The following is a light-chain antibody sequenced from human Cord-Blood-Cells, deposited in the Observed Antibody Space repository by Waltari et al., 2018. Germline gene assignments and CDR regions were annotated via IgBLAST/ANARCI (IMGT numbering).Light chain of an antibody. J-gene: IGLJ2*01. Sequence: QLVLTQSPSASASLGASVKLTCPLSSGHSSYDIAWHQQQPEKGPRYLMKLNSDGSHSKGDGIPDRFSGSSSGAERYLTIASLQSEDEADYYCQTWGTGIHVVFGGGTKLTVL. CDR1: SGHSSYD. CDR3: QTWGTGIHVV. V-gene: IGLV4-69*01. CDR2: LNSDGSH.